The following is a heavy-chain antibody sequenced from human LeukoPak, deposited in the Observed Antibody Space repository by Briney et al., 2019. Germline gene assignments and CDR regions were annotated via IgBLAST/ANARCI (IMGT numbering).Heavy chain of an antibody. Sequence: GRSLRLSRAASGFIFSSYAIHWVRQAPGEGLEWVAVISYDGDDKYYADSVKGRFTISRDNSKNTLYLQMNSLRAEDTAVYYCARPYLGFFAAFDFWGQGTMVTVSS. D-gene: IGHD3-16*01. V-gene: IGHV3-30-3*01. J-gene: IGHJ3*01. CDR1: GFIFSSYA. CDR2: ISYDGDDK. CDR3: ARPYLGFFAAFDF.